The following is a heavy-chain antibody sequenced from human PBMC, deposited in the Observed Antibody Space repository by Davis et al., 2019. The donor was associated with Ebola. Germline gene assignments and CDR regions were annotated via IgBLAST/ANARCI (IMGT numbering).Heavy chain of an antibody. D-gene: IGHD3-10*01. V-gene: IGHV3-9*01. CDR1: GLTFDDYA. CDR2: ITLNSGTT. J-gene: IGHJ5*02. Sequence: SLKISCATSGLTFDDYAMHWFRQAPGKGLEWVSGITLNSGTTAYADSVKGRFTIPRDNAKDSLYLQMNSLRTEDTAFYYCAKDFYGSGSYIDAWGQGTLVAVSS. CDR3: AKDFYGSGSYIDA.